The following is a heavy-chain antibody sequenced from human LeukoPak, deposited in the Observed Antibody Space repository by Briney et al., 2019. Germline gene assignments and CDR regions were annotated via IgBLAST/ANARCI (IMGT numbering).Heavy chain of an antibody. J-gene: IGHJ4*02. D-gene: IGHD4-11*01. Sequence: PGGSLRLSCTASGFTFSSYSMNWVRQAPGKGLEWVSYISNTGTTMYYADSVKGRFIISRDNAKNSLYLQMNSLRVEDTAVYYCVKEVEATNWGQGTLVTVSS. CDR2: ISNTGTTM. CDR1: GFTFSSYS. CDR3: VKEVEATN. V-gene: IGHV3-48*01.